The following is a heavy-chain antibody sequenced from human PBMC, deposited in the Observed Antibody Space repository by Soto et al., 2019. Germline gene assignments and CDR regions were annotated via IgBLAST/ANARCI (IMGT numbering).Heavy chain of an antibody. D-gene: IGHD6-19*01. J-gene: IGHJ4*02. V-gene: IGHV3-23*01. Sequence: PGGSLRLSCAASGFTCSRDAMSWVRQAPGKGLEWVSAISGSGGSTYYADSVKGRFTISRDNSKNTLYLQMNSLRAEDTAVYYCAKSVSSGWQNYFDYWGQGTLVTVSS. CDR2: ISGSGGST. CDR3: AKSVSSGWQNYFDY. CDR1: GFTCSRDA.